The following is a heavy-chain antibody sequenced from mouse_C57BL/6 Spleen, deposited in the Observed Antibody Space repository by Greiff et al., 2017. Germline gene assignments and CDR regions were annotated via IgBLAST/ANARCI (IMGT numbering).Heavy chain of an antibody. J-gene: IGHJ1*03. Sequence: QVQLQQPGAELVKPGASVKLSCKASGYTFTSYWMQWVKQRPGQGLEWIGEIDPSDSYTNYNQKFKGKATLTVATSSSTAYMQLSSLTSEDSAVYYCATVYYYGSSSRYFDVWGTGTTVTVSS. D-gene: IGHD1-1*01. CDR2: IDPSDSYT. CDR3: ATVYYYGSSSRYFDV. V-gene: IGHV1-50*01. CDR1: GYTFTSYW.